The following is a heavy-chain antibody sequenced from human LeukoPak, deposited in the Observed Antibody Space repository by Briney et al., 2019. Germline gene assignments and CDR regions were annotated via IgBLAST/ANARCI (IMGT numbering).Heavy chain of an antibody. J-gene: IGHJ5*02. CDR2: INPNSGGT. CDR3: AREGGGSYYVSMGYNWFDP. CDR1: GYTFTGYY. D-gene: IGHD1-26*01. V-gene: IGHV1-2*02. Sequence: ASVKVSCKASGYTFTGYYMHWVRQAPGQGLEWMGWINPNSGGTNYAQKFQGRVTMTRDTSISTAYMELSRLRSDDTAVYYCAREGGGSYYVSMGYNWFDPWGQGTLVTVSS.